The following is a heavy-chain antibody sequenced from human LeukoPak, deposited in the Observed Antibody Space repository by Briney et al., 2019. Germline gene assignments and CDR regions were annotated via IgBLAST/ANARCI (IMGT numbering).Heavy chain of an antibody. V-gene: IGHV1-8*01. D-gene: IGHD7-27*01. Sequence: ASVKVSCKASGYTFTSHGINWVRQATGQGLEWMGWMSPNSGDTGYAQKFQGRVTMTSDSSISTAYMELSSLRSEDTAIYYCVRTPPNWGFDYWGQGTLVTVSS. CDR2: MSPNSGDT. CDR3: VRTPPNWGFDY. J-gene: IGHJ4*02. CDR1: GYTFTSHG.